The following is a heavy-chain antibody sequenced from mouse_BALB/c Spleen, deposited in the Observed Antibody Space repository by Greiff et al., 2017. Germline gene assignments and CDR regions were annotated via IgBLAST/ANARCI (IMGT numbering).Heavy chain of an antibody. V-gene: IGHV1S56*01. CDR3: ARDRYGFAY. CDR1: GYTFTSYY. D-gene: IGHD2-14*01. Sequence: QVQLQQSGAELVRPGSSVKISCKASGYTFTSYYIHWVKQRPGQGLEWIGWIYPGDGSTKYNEKFKGKTTLTADKSSSTAYMLLSSLTSEDSAIYFCARDRYGFAYWGQGTLVTVSA. J-gene: IGHJ3*01. CDR2: IYPGDGST.